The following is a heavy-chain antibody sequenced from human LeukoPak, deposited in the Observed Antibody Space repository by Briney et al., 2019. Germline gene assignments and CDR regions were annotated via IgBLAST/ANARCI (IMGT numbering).Heavy chain of an antibody. CDR1: GFTFSGYA. V-gene: IGHV3-23*01. J-gene: IGHJ4*02. CDR3: AKASEGQGWYSGSYTETTRQADFDY. Sequence: PGGSLRLSCAASGFTFSGYAMSWVRQAPGKGLEWVSAISGSGGSTYYADSVKGRFTISRDNSKNTLYLQMNSLRAEDTAVYYCAKASEGQGWYSGSYTETTRQADFDYWGQGTLVTVSS. D-gene: IGHD1-26*01. CDR2: ISGSGGST.